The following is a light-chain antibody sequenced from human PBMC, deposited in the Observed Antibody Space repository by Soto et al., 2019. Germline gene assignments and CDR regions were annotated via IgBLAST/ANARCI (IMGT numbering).Light chain of an antibody. V-gene: IGLV2-23*01. Sequence: QSALTQPASVSGSPGQSITISCTGTSSDVGSYNLVSWYQQYPGKAPKLMIYEGSKRPSGVSNRFSGSKSGNTASLTISGLQAEDEADYYCCSYVGSSIYVVFGGGTKLTV. CDR3: CSYVGSSIYVV. J-gene: IGLJ2*01. CDR2: EGS. CDR1: SSDVGSYNL.